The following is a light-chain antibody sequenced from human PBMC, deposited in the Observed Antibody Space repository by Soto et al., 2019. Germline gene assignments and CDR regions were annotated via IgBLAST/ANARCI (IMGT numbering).Light chain of an antibody. CDR3: QHYYSWPRT. Sequence: ERVMTRSPVTLSVSPGESVTLSCRASQSVGTNLAWYQQKPGQAHSLLIYGVSTRATGIPTRFSGSGSGTDFTLTISSLQSEDFVIYYCQHYYSWPRTFGQGTKVDIK. CDR1: QSVGTN. V-gene: IGKV3-15*01. CDR2: GVS. J-gene: IGKJ1*01.